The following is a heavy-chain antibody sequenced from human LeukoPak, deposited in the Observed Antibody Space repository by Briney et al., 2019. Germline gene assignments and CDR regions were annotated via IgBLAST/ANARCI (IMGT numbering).Heavy chain of an antibody. CDR2: IYYSGST. Sequence: SETLSLTCTVSGGSISSYYWSWIRQPPGKGLEWIGYIYYSGSTYYNPSLKSRVTISVDTSKNQFSLKLSSVTAADTAVYFCARRSDCSGGSCYSSFSYYFDYWGQGTLVTVSS. CDR3: ARRSDCSGGSCYSSFSYYFDY. J-gene: IGHJ4*02. CDR1: GGSISSYY. V-gene: IGHV4-59*08. D-gene: IGHD2-15*01.